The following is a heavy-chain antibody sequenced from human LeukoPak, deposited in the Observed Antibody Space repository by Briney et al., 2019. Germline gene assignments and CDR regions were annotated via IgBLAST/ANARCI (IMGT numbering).Heavy chain of an antibody. CDR1: GFTFDDYA. J-gene: IGHJ5*02. CDR2: ISWNSGSI. D-gene: IGHD2-2*01. V-gene: IGHV3-9*01. CDR3: ARDPSSIYVGVWFDP. Sequence: PGGSLRLSCAASGFTFDDYAMHWVRQAPGKGLEWVSGISWNSGSIGYADSVKGRFTISRDNAKNTLYLQMNSLRAEDTAVYYCARDPSSIYVGVWFDPWGQGTLVTVSS.